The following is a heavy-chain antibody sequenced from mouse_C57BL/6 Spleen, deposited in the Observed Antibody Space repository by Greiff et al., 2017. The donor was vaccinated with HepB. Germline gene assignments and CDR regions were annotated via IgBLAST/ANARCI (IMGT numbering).Heavy chain of an antibody. CDR1: GFNIKDYY. D-gene: IGHD4-1*01. CDR2: IDPEDGET. J-gene: IGHJ4*01. Sequence: EVQLQQSGAELVKPGASVKLSCTASGFNIKDYYMHWVKQRTEQGLEWIGRIDPEDGETKYAPKFQRKATITADTSSNTADLQLSSLTSEDTAVYYCALGRAMDYWGQGTSVTVSS. V-gene: IGHV14-2*01. CDR3: ALGRAMDY.